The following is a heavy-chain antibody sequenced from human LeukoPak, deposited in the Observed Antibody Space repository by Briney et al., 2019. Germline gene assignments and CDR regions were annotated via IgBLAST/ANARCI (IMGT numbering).Heavy chain of an antibody. CDR2: ISSSSSYI. J-gene: IGHJ6*03. CDR1: GFTFSSYS. D-gene: IGHD4/OR15-4a*01. Sequence: PGGSLRPSCAASGFTFSSYSMNWVRQAPGKGLEWVSSISSSSSYIYYADSVKGRFTISRDNAKNSLYLQMNSLRAEDTAVYYCAGSPLKVMLTYYYYYMDVWGKGTTVTVSS. CDR3: AGSPLKVMLTYYYYYMDV. V-gene: IGHV3-21*01.